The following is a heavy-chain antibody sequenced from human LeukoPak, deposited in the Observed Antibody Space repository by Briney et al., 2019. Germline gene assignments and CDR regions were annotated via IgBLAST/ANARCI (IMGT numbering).Heavy chain of an antibody. V-gene: IGHV3-74*01. J-gene: IGHJ6*03. D-gene: IGHD2-2*02. CDR2: INTDGSST. Sequence: GGSQSLSCAASGFTFSSYWMHCVRHAPGEGLVWVSRINTDGSSTSYADSVKGRFTLSRHYAKHTLYLQMNSLRAEDTGVYYCARVGIVGVPAAIKRHYYYYMDVCGKGTTVSVSS. CDR1: GFTFSSYW. CDR3: ARVGIVGVPAAIKRHYYYYMDV.